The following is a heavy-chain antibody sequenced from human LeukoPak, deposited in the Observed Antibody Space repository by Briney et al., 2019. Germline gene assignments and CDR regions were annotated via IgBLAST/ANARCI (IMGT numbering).Heavy chain of an antibody. Sequence: HPGGSLRLSCAASGFPFSRYAMSWVRQTPEKGLEWVSVISGSDGSRYYADSVKGRFTISRDDSRNTMYLQMNNLRAEDTAVYYCAKQVSCDTTTCYAGMPPDYWGQGTLVTVSS. CDR1: GFPFSRYA. CDR3: AKQVSCDTTTCYAGMPPDY. D-gene: IGHD2/OR15-2a*01. J-gene: IGHJ4*02. CDR2: ISGSDGSR. V-gene: IGHV3-23*01.